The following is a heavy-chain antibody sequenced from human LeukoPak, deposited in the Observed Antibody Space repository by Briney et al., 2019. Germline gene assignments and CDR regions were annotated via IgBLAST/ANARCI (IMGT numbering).Heavy chain of an antibody. J-gene: IGHJ4*02. V-gene: IGHV4-38-2*02. D-gene: IGHD1-1*01. CDR2: IYHSGST. CDR1: GYSISSGYC. CDR3: ARLELDVFVFDY. Sequence: SETLSLTCTVSGYSISSGYCWGWIRQPPGKGLEWIGSIYHSGSTYYNPSLKSRVTISVDTSKNQFSLKLSSVTAADTAVYYCARLELDVFVFDYWGQGTLVTVSS.